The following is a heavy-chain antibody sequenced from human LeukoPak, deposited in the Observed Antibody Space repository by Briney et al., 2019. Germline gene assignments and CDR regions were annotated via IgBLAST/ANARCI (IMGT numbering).Heavy chain of an antibody. CDR3: ARAHMAVAGGPYYYYYMDV. Sequence: ASVKVSCKASGYTFTSYYMHWVRQAPGQGLEWMGLINPSGGTTRYAQKFQGRVTMTRDLSTSTDYMELSSLRSDDTAVYFCARAHMAVAGGPYYYYYMDVWGKGTTVTISS. V-gene: IGHV1-46*01. CDR1: GYTFTSYY. J-gene: IGHJ6*03. CDR2: INPSGGTT. D-gene: IGHD6-19*01.